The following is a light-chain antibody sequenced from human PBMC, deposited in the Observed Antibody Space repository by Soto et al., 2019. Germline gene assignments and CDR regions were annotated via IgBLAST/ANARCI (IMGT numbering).Light chain of an antibody. CDR1: QSVTRNY. CDR2: GAS. V-gene: IGKV3-20*01. Sequence: EIVLTQSPGTLSLSQGERATLPCRASQSVTRNYLAWYQQKPGQAPRLLIYGASNRATGIPDRFSGSASGTDFTLTISRLEPEDFAVYYCQQRDDWSSVTFGGGTRVEIK. CDR3: QQRDDWSSVT. J-gene: IGKJ4*01.